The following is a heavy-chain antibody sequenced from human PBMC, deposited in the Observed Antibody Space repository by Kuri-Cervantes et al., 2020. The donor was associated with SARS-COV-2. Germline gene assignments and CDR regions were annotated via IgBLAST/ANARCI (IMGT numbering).Heavy chain of an antibody. CDR3: ARGGTSYGDYSDY. D-gene: IGHD4-17*01. CDR2: ISSSSSTI. J-gene: IGHJ4*02. CDR1: GFTFSSYS. V-gene: IGHV3-48*04. Sequence: GESLKISCAASGFTFSSYSMNWVRQAPGKGLEWVSYISSSSSTIYYADSVKGRFAISRDNAKNSLDLQMNNLRAEDTALYYCARGGTSYGDYSDYWGRGTLVTGSS.